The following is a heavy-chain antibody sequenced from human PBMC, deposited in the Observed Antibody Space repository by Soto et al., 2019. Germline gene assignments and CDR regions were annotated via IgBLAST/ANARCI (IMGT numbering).Heavy chain of an antibody. V-gene: IGHV3-30*18. Sequence: QVQLVESGGGVVQPGTSLRLSCAPSGFTFNNYGIYWVRQAPGKGLEWVAVVSYDGSHKYYADSVKGRFTISRENAKNMLYLQMNSLRPDVTAVYYCAKDLGQQLILNYGMDVWGQGTTVIVSS. D-gene: IGHD4-4*01. CDR1: GFTFNNYG. J-gene: IGHJ6*02. CDR3: AKDLGQQLILNYGMDV. CDR2: VSYDGSHK.